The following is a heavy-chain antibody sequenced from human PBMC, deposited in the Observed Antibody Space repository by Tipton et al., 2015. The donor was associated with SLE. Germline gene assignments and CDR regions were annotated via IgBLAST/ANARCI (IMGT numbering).Heavy chain of an antibody. Sequence: GSLRLSCAASGFSFSTYDMHWVRQTPGRGLEWVAFIQSDGSIRYYADSVKGRFSISRDNSKNTLYVQLNSLRLEDTAVYYCAKAHSSSWSIFPEYWGRGTLVTVSS. CDR3: AKAHSSSWSIFPEY. J-gene: IGHJ4*02. D-gene: IGHD6-13*01. CDR1: GFSFSTYD. CDR2: IQSDGSIR. V-gene: IGHV3-30*02.